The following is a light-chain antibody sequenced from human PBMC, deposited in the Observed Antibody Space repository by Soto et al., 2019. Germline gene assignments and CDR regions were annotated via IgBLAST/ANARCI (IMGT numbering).Light chain of an antibody. Sequence: EILMTQSPATLSVSPGERATLSCRASQSVDSNLAWYQQKPGQAPRLLIYGASTRATGISARFSGSGSGTEFTLTIRSLQSEDFGVYYCQQYNNWWTFVQGTKVDIK. J-gene: IGKJ1*01. CDR2: GAS. V-gene: IGKV3-15*01. CDR3: QQYNNWWT. CDR1: QSVDSN.